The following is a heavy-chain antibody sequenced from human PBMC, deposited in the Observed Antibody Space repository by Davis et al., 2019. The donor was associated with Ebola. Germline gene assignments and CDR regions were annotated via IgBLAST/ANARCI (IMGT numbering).Heavy chain of an antibody. CDR3: ARGKGGSYFDY. CDR1: GYTFTDYY. J-gene: IGHJ4*02. D-gene: IGHD1-26*01. V-gene: IGHV1-2*02. CDR2: INPNSGDT. Sequence: ASVTVSCKTSGYTFTDYYMHWVRQAPGQGLEWMGWINPNSGDTKYAQKFQGRVTMTRDTSISTAYMDLSSLTSDDTAIYYCARGKGGSYFDYWGQGTLVTVSS.